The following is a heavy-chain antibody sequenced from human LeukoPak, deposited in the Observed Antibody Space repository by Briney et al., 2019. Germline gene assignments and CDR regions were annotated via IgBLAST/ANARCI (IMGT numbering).Heavy chain of an antibody. J-gene: IGHJ4*02. D-gene: IGHD3-3*01. Sequence: SETLSLTCTVSGGSISSGGYYWIWIRQHPGKGLEWIGSIYYSGSTYYNPSLKSRLTISVDTSKNQFSLKLTSVTAADTAVYYCASGQYYDLWSGYYVDWSQGTLVTVSA. CDR2: IYYSGST. CDR1: GGSISSGGYY. V-gene: IGHV4-31*03. CDR3: ASGQYYDLWSGYYVD.